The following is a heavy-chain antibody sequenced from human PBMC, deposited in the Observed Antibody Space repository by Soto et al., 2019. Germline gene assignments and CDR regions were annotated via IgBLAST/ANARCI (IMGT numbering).Heavy chain of an antibody. V-gene: IGHV1-46*03. CDR1: GYTFTSYY. CDR2: INPSGGST. CDR3: ARDRDWGYCSGGSCFYDY. D-gene: IGHD2-15*01. Sequence: ASVKVSCKASGYTFTSYYMHWVRQAPGQGLEWMGIINPSGGSTSYAQKFQGRVTMTRDTSTSTVYMELSSLRSEDTAVYYCARDRDWGYCSGGSCFYDYWGQGTLVTVSS. J-gene: IGHJ4*02.